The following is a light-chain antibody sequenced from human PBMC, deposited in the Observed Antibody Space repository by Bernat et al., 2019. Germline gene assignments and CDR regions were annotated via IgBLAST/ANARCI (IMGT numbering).Light chain of an antibody. CDR3: QAWDSSTGV. V-gene: IGLV3-1*01. CDR2: QDD. J-gene: IGLJ3*02. CDR1: KLGSKY. Sequence: SYELTRPPSVSVSPGQTASITCSGDKLGSKYTCWYQQRPGQSPVVLIYQDDKRPSGIPERFSASHSGNTATLTISGAQAMDEAEYYCQAWDSSTGVFGGGTKLTVL.